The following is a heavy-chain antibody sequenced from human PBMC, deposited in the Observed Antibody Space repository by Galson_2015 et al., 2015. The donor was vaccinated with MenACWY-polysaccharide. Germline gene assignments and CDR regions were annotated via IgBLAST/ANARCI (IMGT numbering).Heavy chain of an antibody. CDR2: INSDGSST. Sequence: SLRLSCAASGFTFSRYWMHWVRQAPGKGLVWVSRINSDGSSTSYADSVKGRFTISRDNAKNTLYLQMNSLRAEDTAVYYCAKMGGGSRPYWYFDLWGRGTLVTVSS. J-gene: IGHJ2*01. V-gene: IGHV3-74*01. D-gene: IGHD3-16*01. CDR1: GFTFSRYW. CDR3: AKMGGGSRPYWYFDL.